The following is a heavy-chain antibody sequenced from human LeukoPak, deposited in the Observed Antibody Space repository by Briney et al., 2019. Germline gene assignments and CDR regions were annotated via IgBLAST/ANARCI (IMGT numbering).Heavy chain of an antibody. V-gene: IGHV1-69*04. CDR2: IIPILGIA. CDR1: GGAFSSYA. D-gene: IGHD1-1*01. CDR3: ARELEPRKDVTGMDV. J-gene: IGHJ6*02. Sequence: SVKVSCKASGGAFSSYAISWVRQAPGQGLEWMGRIIPILGIANYAQKFQGRVTITADKSTSTAYMELSSLRSEDTAVYYCARELEPRKDVTGMDVWGQGTTVTVSS.